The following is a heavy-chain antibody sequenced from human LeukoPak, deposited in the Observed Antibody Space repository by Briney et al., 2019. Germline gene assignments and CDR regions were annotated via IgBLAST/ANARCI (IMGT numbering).Heavy chain of an antibody. CDR2: IYPGDSDT. V-gene: IGHV5-51*01. D-gene: IGHD3-9*01. Sequence: RGESLKISCKGSGYTFTNYWIGWVRQMPGKGLEFMGIIYPGDSDTRYSPSFQGQVTISVDKSINTAYLQWSSLKASDTAMYYCARRVDILTGYPYYFDYWGQGTLVTVSS. CDR1: GYTFTNYW. CDR3: ARRVDILTGYPYYFDY. J-gene: IGHJ4*02.